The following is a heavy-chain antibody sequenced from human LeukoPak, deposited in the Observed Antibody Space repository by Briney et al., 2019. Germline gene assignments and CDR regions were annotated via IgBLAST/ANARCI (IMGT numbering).Heavy chain of an antibody. CDR1: GVSIKPYY. V-gene: IGHV4-4*07. CDR2: VYASGTT. D-gene: IGHD5-18*01. CDR3: ARDQGYTYGQTHYFDL. Sequence: TPSETLSLTCSVSGVSIKPYYWSWIRQSAGKGLEWIGRVYASGTTNYHPSLNGRVTLSVDMSKNHFFLRLSSVTAADTAVYYCARDQGYTYGQTHYFDLWGQGILVTVSS. J-gene: IGHJ4*02.